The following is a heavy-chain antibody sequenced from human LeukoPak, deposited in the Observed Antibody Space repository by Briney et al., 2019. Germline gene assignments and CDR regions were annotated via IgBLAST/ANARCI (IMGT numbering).Heavy chain of an antibody. CDR1: GYTFTNYY. J-gene: IGHJ1*01. V-gene: IGHV1-46*01. CDR3: ARDESISILWW. D-gene: IGHD2-21*01. Sequence: ASVKVSCKASGYTFTNYYMHWVRQAPGQGLEWMGIINPSGGSTNYAQKFQGRVTMTRDTSTSTVYMELSSLRSEDTAAYYCARDESISILWWWGQGTLVTVSP. CDR2: INPSGGST.